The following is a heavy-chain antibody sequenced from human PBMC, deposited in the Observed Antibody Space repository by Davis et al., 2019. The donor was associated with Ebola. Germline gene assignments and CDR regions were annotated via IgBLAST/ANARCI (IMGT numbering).Heavy chain of an antibody. CDR2: INPSGGST. V-gene: IGHV1-46*01. CDR1: GYTFTSYY. CDR3: AREGYCSSTFCYFHHFDY. Sequence: ASVKVSCKASGYTFTSYYMHWVRQAPGQGLEWMGIINPSGGSTSYAQKFQGRVTVTRDTSTSTVNMELSSLRSEDTAVYYCAREGYCSSTFCYFHHFDYWGQGTLVTVSS. J-gene: IGHJ4*02. D-gene: IGHD2-2*01.